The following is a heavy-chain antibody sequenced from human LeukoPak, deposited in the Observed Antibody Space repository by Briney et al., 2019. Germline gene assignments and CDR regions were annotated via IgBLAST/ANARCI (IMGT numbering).Heavy chain of an antibody. CDR1: GFTFSGYW. J-gene: IGHJ4*02. D-gene: IGHD6-19*01. Sequence: PGGSLRLSCAASGFTFSGYWMSWVRQAPGKGLEGVANIKQDGSEKYYVDSVKGRFTIPRDNAKNSLYLQMDSLRTEDTAVYYCARGLGDYWGQGTLVTVSS. CDR3: ARGLGDY. V-gene: IGHV3-7*05. CDR2: IKQDGSEK.